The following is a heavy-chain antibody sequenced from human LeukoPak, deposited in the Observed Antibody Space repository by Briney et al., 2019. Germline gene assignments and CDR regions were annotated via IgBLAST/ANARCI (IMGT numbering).Heavy chain of an antibody. CDR2: IIPIFGTA. Sequence: ASVKVSCKASGGTFSSYAISWVRQAPGQGLEWMGGIIPIFGTANYAQKFQGRVTITADESTSTAYMELSSLRAEDTALYYCAKDIDKGQCLTYYYYGMDVSGQGTTVTVSS. V-gene: IGHV1-69*13. D-gene: IGHD6-19*01. CDR1: GGTFSSYA. CDR3: AKDIDKGQCLTYYYYGMDV. J-gene: IGHJ6*02.